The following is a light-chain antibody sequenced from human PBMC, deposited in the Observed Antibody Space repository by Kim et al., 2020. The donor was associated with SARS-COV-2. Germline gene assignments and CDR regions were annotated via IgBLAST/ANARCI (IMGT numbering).Light chain of an antibody. V-gene: IGKV1-5*03. CDR1: QSISDW. J-gene: IGKJ4*01. Sequence: DIQMTQSPSTLSASVGDRITITCRASQSISDWLAWYQQKPGKAPKLLIYKASSLESGVPSSFSGSGSGTEFTLTISSLQPDDFATYYCQQYNTYLLTFGGGTKVDIK. CDR2: KAS. CDR3: QQYNTYLLT.